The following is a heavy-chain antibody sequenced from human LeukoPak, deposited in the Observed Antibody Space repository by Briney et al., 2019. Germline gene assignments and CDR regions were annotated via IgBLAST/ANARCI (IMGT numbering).Heavy chain of an antibody. CDR3: ARARYYDFWSGYYYYYGMDV. CDR1: GYTFTSYY. J-gene: IGHJ6*02. V-gene: IGHV1-46*01. CDR2: INPSGGST. Sequence: GASVKVSCKASGYTFTSYYMHWVRQAPGQGLEWMGIINPSGGSTSYAQKFQGRVTMTRDTSTSTVYMELSSLRSEDTAVYYCARARYYDFWSGYYYYYGMDVWGQGTTITVSS. D-gene: IGHD3-3*01.